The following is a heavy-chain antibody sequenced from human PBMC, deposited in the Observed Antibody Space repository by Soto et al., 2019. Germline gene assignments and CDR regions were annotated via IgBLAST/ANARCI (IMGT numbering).Heavy chain of an antibody. J-gene: IGHJ4*02. CDR2: IYHRST. V-gene: IGHV4-30-2*01. Sequence: SETLSLTCAVSGGSISSGGYSWSWIRQPPGKGLEWIGYIYHRSTYYNPSLKSRVTISVDRSKNQFSLNLSSVTAADTAVYYCTDMLGQWLPRDWGQGTVVTVS. CDR1: GGSISSGGYS. CDR3: TDMLGQWLPRD. D-gene: IGHD6-19*01.